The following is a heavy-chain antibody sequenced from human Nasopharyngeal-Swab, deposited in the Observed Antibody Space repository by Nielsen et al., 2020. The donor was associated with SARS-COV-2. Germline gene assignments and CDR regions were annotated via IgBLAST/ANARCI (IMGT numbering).Heavy chain of an antibody. CDR2: ISWNSGSI. CDR1: GFTFDDYA. V-gene: IGHV3-9*01. J-gene: IGHJ4*02. CDR3: AKMSYTVDY. Sequence: LSLTCAASGFTFDDYAMHWVRQAPGKGLEWVSGISWNSGSIGYADSVKGRFTISRDNAKNSLYLQMNSLRAEDTALYYCAKMSYTVDYWGQGTLVTVSS. D-gene: IGHD1-26*01.